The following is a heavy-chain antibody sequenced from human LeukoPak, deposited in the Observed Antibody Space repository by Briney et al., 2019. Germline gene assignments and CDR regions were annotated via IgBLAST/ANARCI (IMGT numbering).Heavy chain of an antibody. CDR1: GGSFSGYY. V-gene: IGHV4-34*01. Sequence: SETLSLTCAVYGGSFSGYYWSWIRQPPGKGLEWIGEINHSGSTNYNPSLKSRVTISVDTSENQFSLKLSSVTAADTAVYYCARGLGNWFDPWGQGTLVTVSS. CDR3: ARGLGNWFDP. J-gene: IGHJ5*02. CDR2: INHSGST.